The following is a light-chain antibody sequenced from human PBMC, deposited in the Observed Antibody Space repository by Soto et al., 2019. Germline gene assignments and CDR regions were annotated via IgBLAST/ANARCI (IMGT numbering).Light chain of an antibody. Sequence: EIVFTHSPATLSLSPLEIATLSCMSSQSVSSYLAWYQQKPGQAPRLLIYDASNRATGIPARFSGSGSGADFTLTISSLEPEDFAVYYCQQRSNWPITFGQGTRLEIK. V-gene: IGKV3-11*01. CDR3: QQRSNWPIT. J-gene: IGKJ5*01. CDR2: DAS. CDR1: QSVSSY.